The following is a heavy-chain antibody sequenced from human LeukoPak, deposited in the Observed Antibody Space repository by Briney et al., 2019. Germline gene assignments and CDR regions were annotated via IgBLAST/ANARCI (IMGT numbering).Heavy chain of an antibody. J-gene: IGHJ3*02. V-gene: IGHV4-59*01. CDR2: IYYSGST. D-gene: IGHD1-26*01. CDR1: GGSISSYY. Sequence: PSETLSLTCTVSGGSISSYYWSWIRQPPGKGLEWIGYIYYSGSTNYNPSLKSRVTISVDTSKNQFSLKLSSVTAADTAVYYCARGSWVGATRKIDAFNIWGQGTMVTVSS. CDR3: ARGSWVGATRKIDAFNI.